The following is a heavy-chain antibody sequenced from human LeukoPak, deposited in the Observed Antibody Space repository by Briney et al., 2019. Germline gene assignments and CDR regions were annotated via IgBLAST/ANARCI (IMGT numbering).Heavy chain of an antibody. CDR2: INQDASER. Sequence: GGSLRLSCAASGFIFSSYLMSWVRQAPGKGLEWVANINQDASERYYVDSVKGRFSISRDNAKNSLYLQMKSLRAEDTAVYYCARWKRGGYYREALDIWGQGTMVTVSS. D-gene: IGHD3-3*01. J-gene: IGHJ3*02. V-gene: IGHV3-7*01. CDR1: GFIFSSYL. CDR3: ARWKRGGYYREALDI.